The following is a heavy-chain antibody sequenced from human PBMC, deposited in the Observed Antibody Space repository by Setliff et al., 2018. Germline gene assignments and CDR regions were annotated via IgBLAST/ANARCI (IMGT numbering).Heavy chain of an antibody. D-gene: IGHD3-22*01. CDR3: ARVYYDSTGYRIPFDY. CDR1: GYSFSNFW. J-gene: IGHJ4*02. CDR2: IYPGDSHT. V-gene: IGHV5-51*01. Sequence: GESLKISCKGSGYSFSNFWIGWVRQMPGKGLEWMGIIYPGDSHTRYSPSFQGQVTMSADKSINTAYLQWSSLKASDTAMYYCARVYYDSTGYRIPFDYWGQGTLVTVSS.